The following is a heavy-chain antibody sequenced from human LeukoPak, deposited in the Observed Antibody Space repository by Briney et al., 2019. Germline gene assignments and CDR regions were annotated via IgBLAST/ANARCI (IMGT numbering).Heavy chain of an antibody. D-gene: IGHD5-18*01. CDR2: ISAYNGNT. Sequence: GASVKVSCKASGYTFTSYGISWVRQAPGQGLEWMGWISAYNGNTNYAQKLQGRVTMTTDTSTSTAHMELSSLRSEDTAVYYCARALPHRRLMDTTMEQHWFDPWGRGTLVTVSS. J-gene: IGHJ5*02. CDR1: GYTFTSYG. CDR3: ARALPHRRLMDTTMEQHWFDP. V-gene: IGHV1-18*01.